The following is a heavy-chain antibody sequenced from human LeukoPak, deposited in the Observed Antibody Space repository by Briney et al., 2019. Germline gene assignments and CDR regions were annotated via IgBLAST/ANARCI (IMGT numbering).Heavy chain of an antibody. CDR2: MNPNSGNT. Sequence: GASVKVSCKASGYTFTSYDINWVRQATGQGLEWMGWMNPNSGNTGYAQKFQGRVTMTRNTSISTAFMELSSLRSEDTAVYYCARGITEQWGKQNDYWGQGTLVTVSS. CDR3: ARGITEQWGKQNDY. CDR1: GYTFTSYD. J-gene: IGHJ4*02. V-gene: IGHV1-8*01. D-gene: IGHD6-19*01.